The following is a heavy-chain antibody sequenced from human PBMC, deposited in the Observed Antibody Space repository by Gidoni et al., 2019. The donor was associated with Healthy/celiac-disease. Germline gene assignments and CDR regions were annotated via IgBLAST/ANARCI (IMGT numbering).Heavy chain of an antibody. CDR3: ARGDITMIVAGFDY. Sequence: QVQLVESGGGLVKPGGSMRLSCAASGFTFSDYYMSWIRQAPGKGLEWVSYISSSSSYTNYADSVKGRFTISRDNAKNSLYLQMNSLRAEDTAVYYCARGDITMIVAGFDYWGQGTLVTVSS. CDR2: ISSSSSYT. CDR1: GFTFSDYY. J-gene: IGHJ4*02. D-gene: IGHD3-22*01. V-gene: IGHV3-11*05.